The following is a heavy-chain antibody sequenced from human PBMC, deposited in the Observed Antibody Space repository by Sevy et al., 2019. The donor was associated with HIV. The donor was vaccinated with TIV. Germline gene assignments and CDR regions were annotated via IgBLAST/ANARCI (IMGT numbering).Heavy chain of an antibody. J-gene: IGHJ6*04. V-gene: IGHV3-13*01. D-gene: IGHD5-12*01. CDR2: IGSGGDA. CDR3: ARSGGNSGYGMDV. CDR1: GFTFSSYD. Sequence: GGSLRLSCGASGFTFSSYDMHWVRQAAGKGLEWVSGIGSGGDAYYPGSVKGRFTISRENAKNSLYLQMNSLRAGDTAVYYCARSGGNSGYGMDVWGKGTTVTVSS.